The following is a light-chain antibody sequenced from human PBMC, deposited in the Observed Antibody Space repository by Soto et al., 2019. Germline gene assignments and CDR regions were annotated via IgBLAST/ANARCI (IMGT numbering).Light chain of an antibody. Sequence: EIVMTQSPATLSVTPGERATLSFRAMQSVSSNLAWYQQKTGQAPRLLIYDASNRAPGIPARFSGSGSGTAFTLTISSLEPEDFAVYYCQQRSNWPLTFGGGTKVDIK. CDR2: DAS. V-gene: IGKV3-11*01. J-gene: IGKJ4*01. CDR3: QQRSNWPLT. CDR1: QSVSSN.